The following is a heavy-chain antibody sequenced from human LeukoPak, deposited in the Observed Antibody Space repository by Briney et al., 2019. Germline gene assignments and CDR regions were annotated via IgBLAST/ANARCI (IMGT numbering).Heavy chain of an antibody. D-gene: IGHD4-17*01. Sequence: SETLSLTCTVSGGFITSGIHWWSWARQTPGKGLEWIGETYQSGTTNYKPSLKSRVTMSLDKSRNLFSLQLSSVTAADTAVYYCATYFYGDYALHYFDYWGQGALVTVSS. V-gene: IGHV4-4*02. CDR2: TYQSGTT. CDR3: ATYFYGDYALHYFDY. J-gene: IGHJ4*02. CDR1: GGFITSGIHW.